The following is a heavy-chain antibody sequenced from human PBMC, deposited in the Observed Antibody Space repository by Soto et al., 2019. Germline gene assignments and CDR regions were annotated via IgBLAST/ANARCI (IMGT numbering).Heavy chain of an antibody. CDR3: AKRGGGGYDSDNDHSSGLLMGPS. V-gene: IGHV3-33*06. Sequence: GGSLRLSCAACGFIFSNYGMHWVHQAPGKXLEWVALIYYDGSYENYADPVKGRFTISRDNSKSTLWLQMNSLRVEDTAVYYCAKRGGGGYDSDNDHSSGLLMGPSWGQGTLVTVS. J-gene: IGHJ4*02. D-gene: IGHD3-22*01. CDR2: IYYDGSYE. CDR1: GFIFSNYG.